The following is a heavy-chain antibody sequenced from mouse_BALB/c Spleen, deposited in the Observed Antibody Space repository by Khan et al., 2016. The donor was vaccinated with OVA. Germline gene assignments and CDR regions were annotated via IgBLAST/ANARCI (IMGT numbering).Heavy chain of an antibody. J-gene: IGHJ3*01. CDR3: APVGSYYVSCVH. Sequence: VQLKQSGPEVVKPGASVKMSCKASGYTFTSYVMHWVKQKPGQGLEWIGYIYPFNDATKFNEKCNGKATLTSDKSSRTAYMELSNLTSEDSAVYYWAPVGSYYVSCVHWGEGTLVTVSA. CDR2: IYPFNDAT. V-gene: IGHV1S136*01. CDR1: GYTFTSYV. D-gene: IGHD1-1*01.